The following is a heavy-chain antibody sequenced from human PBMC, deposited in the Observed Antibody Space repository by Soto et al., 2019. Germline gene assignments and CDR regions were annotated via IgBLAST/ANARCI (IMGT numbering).Heavy chain of an antibody. V-gene: IGHV4-31*03. D-gene: IGHD4-4*01. CDR2: IYYSGST. CDR1: GGSISSGGYY. J-gene: IGHJ6*02. Sequence: QVQLQESGPGLVKPSQTLSLTCTVSGGSISSGGYYWSWIRQHPGKGLEWIGYIYYSGSTYYNPSLKSRVTISVDTSKNQFSLKLSSVTAADTAVYYCARDYSNYAGHYYYYYGMDVWGQGTTVTVSS. CDR3: ARDYSNYAGHYYYYYGMDV.